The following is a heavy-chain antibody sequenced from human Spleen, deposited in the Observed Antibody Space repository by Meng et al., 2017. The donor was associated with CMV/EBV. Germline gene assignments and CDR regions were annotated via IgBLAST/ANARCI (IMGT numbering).Heavy chain of an antibody. CDR2: ISYDGSNK. CDR3: ARGPARYNWNDAYSYYYGMDV. J-gene: IGHJ6*02. V-gene: IGHV3-30*14. CDR1: GFTFSSYA. D-gene: IGHD1-1*01. Sequence: GGSLRLSCAASGFTFSSYAMHWVRQAPGKGLEWVAVISYDGSNKYYADSVKGRFTISRDNSKNTLYLQMNSLRAEDTAVYYCARGPARYNWNDAYSYYYGMDVWGQGTTVTVFS.